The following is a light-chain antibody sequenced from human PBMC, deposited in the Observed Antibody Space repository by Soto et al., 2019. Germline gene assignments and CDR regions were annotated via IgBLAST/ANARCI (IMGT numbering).Light chain of an antibody. CDR3: QQYGSSLRT. J-gene: IGKJ1*01. CDR2: GAS. CDR1: QSVSSSY. V-gene: IGKV3-20*01. Sequence: EIVLTQSPGTLSWSPGERATLSFRASQSVSSSYLAWYQQKPGQAPRLLIYGASSRATGIPDRFSGSGSGTDFTLTISRLEPDHFAVYSCQQYGSSLRTFGQGTKVDI.